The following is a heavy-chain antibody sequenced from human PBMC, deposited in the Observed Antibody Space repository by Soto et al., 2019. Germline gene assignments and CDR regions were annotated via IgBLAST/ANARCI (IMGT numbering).Heavy chain of an antibody. Sequence: GGSLRLSCAASGFNFSDYAMHWVRQAPGKGLEWLAIISYEGSNKYSVGSVKGRFTISRDNSKNTLYLQMNSLRPEDTAVYYCAKDWATPVAGRFLDSWGQGTQVPVSS. CDR2: ISYEGSNK. D-gene: IGHD6-19*01. CDR1: GFNFSDYA. CDR3: AKDWATPVAGRFLDS. J-gene: IGHJ4*02. V-gene: IGHV3-30*18.